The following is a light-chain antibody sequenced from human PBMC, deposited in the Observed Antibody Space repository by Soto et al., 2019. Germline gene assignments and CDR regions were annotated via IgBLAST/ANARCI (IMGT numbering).Light chain of an antibody. CDR2: KAS. CDR1: QTINSW. J-gene: IGKJ2*02. Sequence: DIQMTQSPSTLSASVGDRVTITCRAGQTINSWLAWYQQKPGKAPKLLIYKASNLESGVPSRFSGSASGTEFTLTISSLQPDDLATYYCQQYNDYSGTFGQGTKLEIK. V-gene: IGKV1-5*03. CDR3: QQYNDYSGT.